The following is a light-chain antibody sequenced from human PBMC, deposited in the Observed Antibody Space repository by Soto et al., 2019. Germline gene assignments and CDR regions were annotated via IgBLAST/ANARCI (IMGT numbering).Light chain of an antibody. CDR2: EVS. J-gene: IGLJ2*01. CDR3: SSYTTSNTLV. V-gene: IGLV2-14*01. CDR1: SSDVGAYTY. Sequence: QSALTQPASVSGSPGQSITISCTGTSSDVGAYTYVSWYQQHPGKAPKLMIFEVSDRPSGVSNRFSGSKSGNTASLTISGLPAEDEADYYCSSYTTSNTLVFGGGIQLTVL.